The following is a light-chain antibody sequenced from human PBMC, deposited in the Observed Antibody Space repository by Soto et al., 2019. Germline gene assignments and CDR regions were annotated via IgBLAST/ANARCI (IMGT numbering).Light chain of an antibody. CDR3: QQYNSYPIT. J-gene: IGKJ5*01. V-gene: IGKV1-5*01. Sequence: DLQMTQSPSTLSASVGDRVTITCRASQSISSWLAWYQQKPGKAPKLLIYDASSLESGVPSRFSGSGSGTEFTLTISSLQPDDFATYYCQQYNSYPITFGQGIRLEIK. CDR2: DAS. CDR1: QSISSW.